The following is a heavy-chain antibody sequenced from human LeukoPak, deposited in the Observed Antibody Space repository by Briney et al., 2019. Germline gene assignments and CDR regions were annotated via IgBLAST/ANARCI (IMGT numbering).Heavy chain of an antibody. D-gene: IGHD6-19*01. Sequence: SETLSLTCTVSGGSISSYYWGWIRQPPGKGLEWIGSIYYSGSTYYNPSLKSRVTISVGTSKNQFSLKLSSVTAADTAVYYCARHEGSGWPSGVDYWGQGTLVTVSS. J-gene: IGHJ4*02. V-gene: IGHV4-39*01. CDR3: ARHEGSGWPSGVDY. CDR1: GGSISSYY. CDR2: IYYSGST.